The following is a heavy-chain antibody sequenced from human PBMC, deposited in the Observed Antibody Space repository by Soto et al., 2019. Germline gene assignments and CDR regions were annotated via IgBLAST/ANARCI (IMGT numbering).Heavy chain of an antibody. Sequence: ASVKVSCTVSGYTLTELSMHWVRQAPGKGLEWMGGFDPEDGETIYAQKFQGRVTMTEDTSTDTAYMELSSLRSEDTAVYYCATYYYDSSGPRRAFDIWGQGTMVTVSS. CDR2: FDPEDGET. V-gene: IGHV1-24*01. J-gene: IGHJ3*02. CDR1: GYTLTELS. D-gene: IGHD3-22*01. CDR3: ATYYYDSSGPRRAFDI.